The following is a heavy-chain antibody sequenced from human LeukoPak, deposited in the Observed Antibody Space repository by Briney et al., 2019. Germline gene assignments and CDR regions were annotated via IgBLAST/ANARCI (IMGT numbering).Heavy chain of an antibody. V-gene: IGHV3-7*01. CDR1: GFTVSSNY. J-gene: IGHJ4*02. CDR2: IKQDGSEK. CDR3: ARVRGYSYGYTFDY. Sequence: GGSLRLSCAASGFTVSSNYMSRVRQAPGKGLEWVANIKQDGSEKYYVDSVKGRFTISRDNAKNSLYLQMNSLRAEDTAVYYCARVRGYSYGYTFDYWGQGTLVTVSS. D-gene: IGHD5-18*01.